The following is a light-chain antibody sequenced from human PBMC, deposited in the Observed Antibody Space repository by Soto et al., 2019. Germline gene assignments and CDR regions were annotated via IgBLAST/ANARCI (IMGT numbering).Light chain of an antibody. CDR2: EVS. J-gene: IGLJ2*01. Sequence: QSALTQSASVSGSPGQSITISCTGSSSDIGGYNYVSWYQQHPGKAPKLMIYEVSNRPSGVSNRFSGSKSGNTASLTISGLQSEDEADYHCSSYTSSSTDVVFGGGTQLTVL. CDR3: SSYTSSSTDVV. V-gene: IGLV2-14*01. CDR1: SSDIGGYNY.